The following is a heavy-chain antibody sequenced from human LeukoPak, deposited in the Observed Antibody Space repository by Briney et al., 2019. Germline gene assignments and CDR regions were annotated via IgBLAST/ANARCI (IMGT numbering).Heavy chain of an antibody. CDR2: IIPIFGTA. J-gene: IGHJ3*02. Sequence: ASVKVSCKASGGTFSSYAISWVRQAPGQGLEWMGGIIPIFGTANYAQKFQGRVTITADESTSTAYMELSSLRSEDTAVYYCAILTDIVVVTATDAFDIWGQGTMVTVSS. CDR3: AILTDIVVVTATDAFDI. D-gene: IGHD2-21*02. V-gene: IGHV1-69*13. CDR1: GGTFSSYA.